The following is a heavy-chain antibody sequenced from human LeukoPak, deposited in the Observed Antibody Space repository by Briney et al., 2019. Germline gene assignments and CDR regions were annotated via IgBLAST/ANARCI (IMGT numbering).Heavy chain of an antibody. CDR1: GGSISSYY. J-gene: IGHJ4*02. V-gene: IGHV4-59*01. Sequence: SVTLSLTCTVSGGSISSYYWSWIRQPPGKGLEWIGYIYYSGSTNYNPSLKSRVTISVDTSKNQFSLKLSSVTAADTAVYYCARDAGSGSEFDYWGQETLVTVSS. CDR2: IYYSGST. D-gene: IGHD1-26*01. CDR3: ARDAGSGSEFDY.